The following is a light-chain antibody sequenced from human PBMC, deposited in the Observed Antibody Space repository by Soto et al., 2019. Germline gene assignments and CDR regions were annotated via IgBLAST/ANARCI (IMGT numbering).Light chain of an antibody. CDR3: HQRQSWPRT. J-gene: IGKJ1*01. CDR2: QTS. Sequence: VMTQSPAILSVSPGEGATLSWKSSQTLRRTYIAWYQQKPGQAPRVIIYQTSIRAAGIPARFSASGTGTDFTLTISDVQPEDVAVYYCHQRQSWPRTLGQGTKVDI. CDR1: QTLRRT. V-gene: IGKV3D-15*03.